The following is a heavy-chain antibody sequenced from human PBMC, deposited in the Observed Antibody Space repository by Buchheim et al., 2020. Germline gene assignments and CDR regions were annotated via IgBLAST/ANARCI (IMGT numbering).Heavy chain of an antibody. V-gene: IGHV4-34*01. J-gene: IGHJ6*02. CDR2: INHSGST. CDR1: DESFSNNY. D-gene: IGHD3-9*01. CDR3: ARDSPNILTYYYGMDV. Sequence: QVRLQQWGGGLLKPSETLTLTCAVSDESFSNNYWSWIRQPPGKGPEWIGEINHSGSTNYNPSLKSRVTISVDTSKNQFSLKLSSVTAADTAVYYCARDSPNILTYYYGMDVWGQGTT.